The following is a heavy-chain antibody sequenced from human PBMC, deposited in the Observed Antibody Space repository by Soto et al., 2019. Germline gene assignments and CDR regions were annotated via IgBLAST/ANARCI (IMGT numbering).Heavy chain of an antibody. CDR2: INPNSGGT. V-gene: IGHV1-2*04. CDR1: GYTFTGRY. Sequence: ASANFSCKASGYTFTGRYMHWVRQAPGQGLEWMGWINPNSGGTNYAQKFQGWVTMTRDTSISTAYMELSRLRSDDTAVYYCAREADCSGGSCYSDYWGQGTLVTVSS. J-gene: IGHJ4*02. D-gene: IGHD2-15*01. CDR3: AREADCSGGSCYSDY.